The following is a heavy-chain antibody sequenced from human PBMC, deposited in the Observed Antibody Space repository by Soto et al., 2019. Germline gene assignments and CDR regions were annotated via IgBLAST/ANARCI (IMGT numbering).Heavy chain of an antibody. CDR1: GYTFTGYY. V-gene: IGHV1-2*04. Sequence: GASVKVSCKASGYTFTGYYMHWVRQAPGQGLEWMGWINPNSGGTNYAQKLKGWVTMTRDTSISTAYMELSRLRSDDTAVYYCAREYSYGPLDVWGKGTTVTVSS. D-gene: IGHD5-18*01. J-gene: IGHJ6*04. CDR3: AREYSYGPLDV. CDR2: INPNSGGT.